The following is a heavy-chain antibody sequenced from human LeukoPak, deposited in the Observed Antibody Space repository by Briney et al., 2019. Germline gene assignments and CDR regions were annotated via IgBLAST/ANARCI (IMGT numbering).Heavy chain of an antibody. J-gene: IGHJ5*02. CDR2: ISGSGGST. V-gene: IGHV3-23*01. CDR3: AKEPYCSSTSCYYNWFDP. Sequence: GGSLRLSCAASGFTFSSYAMSWVRQAPGKGLEWVSAISGSGGSTYYADSVKGRFTISRDNSKNTLYLQMNSLRAEDTAVYYCAKEPYCSSTSCYYNWFDPWGQGTLVTVSS. CDR1: GFTFSSYA. D-gene: IGHD2-2*01.